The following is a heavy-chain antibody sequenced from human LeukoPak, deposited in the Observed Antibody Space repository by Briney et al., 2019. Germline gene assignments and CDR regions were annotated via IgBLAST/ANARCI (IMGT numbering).Heavy chain of an antibody. CDR3: AKDHVGIAMIVMVLDS. V-gene: IGHV3-23*01. D-gene: IGHD3-22*01. CDR2: MSGSGDTT. Sequence: QTGGSLRLSCAASGFDFNDFAMTWVRQAPGKGLEWVSSMSGSGDTTEYAASVKGRFAISRGNAKKTLYLEMNSLRVEDTAIYYCAKDHVGIAMIVMVLDSWGQGTLVTVSS. CDR1: GFDFNDFA. J-gene: IGHJ4*02.